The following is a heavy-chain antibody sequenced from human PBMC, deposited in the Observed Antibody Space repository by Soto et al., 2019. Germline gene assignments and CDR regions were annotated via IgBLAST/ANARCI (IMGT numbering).Heavy chain of an antibody. CDR1: GGTFSSYA. J-gene: IGHJ6*02. CDR3: ARTHSSSTPGGAYYYYGMDV. V-gene: IGHV1-69*12. Sequence: QVQLVQSGAEVKKPGSSVKVSCKASGGTFSSYAISWVRQAPGQGLEWMGGIIPIFGTANYAQKFQGRVTITADESTSTAYMELSSLRSEDTAVYYCARTHSSSTPGGAYYYYGMDVWGQGTTDTVSS. CDR2: IIPIFGTA. D-gene: IGHD6-6*01.